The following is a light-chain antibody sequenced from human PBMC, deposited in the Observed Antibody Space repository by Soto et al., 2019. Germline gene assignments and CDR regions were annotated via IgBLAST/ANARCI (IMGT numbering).Light chain of an antibody. Sequence: IQMTQSPSTLSASVGDRVSITCRASQSLNSWLAWYQQKPGTAPKLLIYKTSTLESGVPSRFSGSGSGTEFTLTISNLQPDDFATYYCQQYNTYSFGQGTKLEIK. CDR1: QSLNSW. CDR3: QQYNTYS. V-gene: IGKV1-5*03. CDR2: KTS. J-gene: IGKJ2*01.